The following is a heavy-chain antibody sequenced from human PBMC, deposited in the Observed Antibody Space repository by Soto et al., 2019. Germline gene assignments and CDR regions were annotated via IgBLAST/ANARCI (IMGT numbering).Heavy chain of an antibody. CDR2: IKHSGDST. Sequence: QVQLVQSGAEVKKPGASVKISCKASGYTFTSYYMHWVRQATGQALAWMGIIKHSGDSTNYAQKLKGRVAMTRDTSTSGVYMELNSLRPEDTAVYYCARPPYPGCINAVCYPLDYWGQGTLVTVSS. V-gene: IGHV1-46*01. CDR3: ARPPYPGCINAVCYPLDY. CDR1: GYTFTSYY. D-gene: IGHD2-8*01. J-gene: IGHJ4*02.